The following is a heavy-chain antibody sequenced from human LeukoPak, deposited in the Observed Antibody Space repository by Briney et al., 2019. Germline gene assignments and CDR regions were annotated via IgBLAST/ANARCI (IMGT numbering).Heavy chain of an antibody. CDR3: ARGDIVVVPAATVDY. Sequence: GGSLRLSCAASGFTFSSYSMNWVRQAPGKGLEWVSSISSSSSYIYYADSVKGRFTISRDNAKNSLYLQMNSLRAEDTAVYYCARGDIVVVPAATVDYWGQGTLVTVSS. CDR1: GFTFSSYS. D-gene: IGHD2-2*01. J-gene: IGHJ4*02. CDR2: ISSSSSYI. V-gene: IGHV3-21*01.